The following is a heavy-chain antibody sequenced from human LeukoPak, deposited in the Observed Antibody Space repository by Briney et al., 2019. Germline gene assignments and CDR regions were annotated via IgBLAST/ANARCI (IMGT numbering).Heavy chain of an antibody. D-gene: IGHD6-13*01. Sequence: ASVKVSCKASGYTFTSYYMHWVQQAPGQGLEWMGWINPNSGGTKYAQKFQGRVTMTRDTSISTAYMELSRLRSDDTAVYYCARGEKQGPSFDPWGQGTLVTVSS. J-gene: IGHJ5*02. CDR2: INPNSGGT. CDR1: GYTFTSYY. CDR3: ARGEKQGPSFDP. V-gene: IGHV1-2*02.